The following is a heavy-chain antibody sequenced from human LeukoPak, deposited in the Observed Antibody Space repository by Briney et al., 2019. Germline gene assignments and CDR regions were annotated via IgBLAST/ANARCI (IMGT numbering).Heavy chain of an antibody. J-gene: IGHJ4*02. V-gene: IGHV3-48*03. CDR1: GFTFSSYE. CDR3: ARSPTGSGWYYFDY. D-gene: IGHD6-19*01. Sequence: PGGSLRLSCAASGFTFSSYEMNWVRQAPGKGLEWVSYISSSGSTIYYADSVKGRFTISRDNAKNSLYLQMNSLSAEDTAVYYCARSPTGSGWYYFDYWGQGTLVAVS. CDR2: ISSSGSTI.